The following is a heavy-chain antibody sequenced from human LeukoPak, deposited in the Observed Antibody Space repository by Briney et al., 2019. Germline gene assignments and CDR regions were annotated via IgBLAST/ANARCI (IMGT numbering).Heavy chain of an antibody. CDR3: ATVLKVSQFDWLLYHYVMDV. D-gene: IGHD3-9*01. J-gene: IGHJ6*02. Sequence: PGGSLRLSCAASGFTFSSYGMHWVRQAPGKGLEWVAVIWYDGSNKYYADSVKGRFTISRDNSKNTLYLQMNSLRAEDTAVYFCATVLKVSQFDWLLYHYVMDVWGQGTTVTVSS. V-gene: IGHV3-33*01. CDR1: GFTFSSYG. CDR2: IWYDGSNK.